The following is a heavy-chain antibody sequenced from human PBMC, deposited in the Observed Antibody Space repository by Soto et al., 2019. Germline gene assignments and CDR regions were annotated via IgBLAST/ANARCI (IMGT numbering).Heavy chain of an antibody. J-gene: IGHJ6*02. V-gene: IGHV3-23*01. CDR3: AKDGTTAGIHYYGMDI. Sequence: LRLSCEVSGFTLTSYGMNWVRQAPDKGLEWVSTIGRGGDTFYADSVRGRFTISRDNSKNTLFLQMNSLRAEDTALYFCAKDGTTAGIHYYGMDIWGQGTTVTVSS. D-gene: IGHD1-1*01. CDR1: GFTLTSYG. CDR2: IGRGGDT.